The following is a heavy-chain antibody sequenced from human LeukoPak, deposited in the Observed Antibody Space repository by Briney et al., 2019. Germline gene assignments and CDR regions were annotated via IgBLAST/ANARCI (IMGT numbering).Heavy chain of an antibody. V-gene: IGHV3-30*03. CDR2: ISYDRSNK. D-gene: IGHD6-13*01. CDR1: GFIFSTYD. Sequence: PGGSLRLSCAASGFIFSTYDMHWVRQAPGKGLEWVAVISYDRSNKYYADSVKGRFTISRDNSKNTLYLQMNSLRAEDTAVYYCARSIGSWYYFDYWGQGTLVTVSS. CDR3: ARSIGSWYYFDY. J-gene: IGHJ4*02.